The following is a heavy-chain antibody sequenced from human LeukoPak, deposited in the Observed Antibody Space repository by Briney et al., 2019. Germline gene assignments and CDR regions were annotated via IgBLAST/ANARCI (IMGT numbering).Heavy chain of an antibody. CDR1: GFTFDDYA. Sequence: GGSLRLSCAASGFTFDDYAMHWVRQAPGKGLKWVSGISWNSGSIGYADSVKGRFTISRDNAKNSLYLQMNSLRAEDTALYYCAKGSGSGSYYIGTFDYWGQGTLVTVSS. V-gene: IGHV3-9*01. J-gene: IGHJ4*02. CDR2: ISWNSGSI. CDR3: AKGSGSGSYYIGTFDY. D-gene: IGHD3-10*01.